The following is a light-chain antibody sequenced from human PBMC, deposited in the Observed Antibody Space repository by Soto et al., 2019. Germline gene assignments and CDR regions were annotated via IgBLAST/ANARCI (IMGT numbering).Light chain of an antibody. CDR2: ATS. V-gene: IGKV3-15*01. CDR1: QSVSSD. CDR3: QQYNNWPPGEVT. Sequence: EIVMTQSPATLSVSPGERATLSCGASQSVSSDLAWYQQKPGQAPRLLIYATSTRATGIPARFSGSGSGTEFTLTISSLQSEDFAVYYCQQYNNWPPGEVTFGPGTKVDIK. J-gene: IGKJ3*01.